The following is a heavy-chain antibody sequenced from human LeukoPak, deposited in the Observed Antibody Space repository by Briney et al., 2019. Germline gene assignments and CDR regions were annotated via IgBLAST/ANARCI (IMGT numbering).Heavy chain of an antibody. CDR1: GGPISSYY. J-gene: IGHJ4*02. CDR3: ARGGVQQWLVLGPYFDY. Sequence: PSETLSLTCTVSGGPISSYYWSWIRQPPGKGLEWIGYIYYSGSTNYNPSLKSRVTISVDTSKNQFSLKLSSVTAADTAVYYCARGGVQQWLVLGPYFDYWGQGALVTVSS. D-gene: IGHD6-19*01. V-gene: IGHV4-59*01. CDR2: IYYSGST.